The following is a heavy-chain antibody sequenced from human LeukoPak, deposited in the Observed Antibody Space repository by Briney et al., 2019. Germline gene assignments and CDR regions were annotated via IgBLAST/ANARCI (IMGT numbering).Heavy chain of an antibody. CDR3: ARCPRYYDFWSGSNPGGYYYYYMDV. D-gene: IGHD3-3*01. CDR1: GGSISSYY. J-gene: IGHJ6*03. V-gene: IGHV4-4*09. Sequence: SETLSLTCTVSGGSISSYYWSWIRQPPGKGLEWIGYIYTSGSTNYNPSLNSRVTISVDTSKNQFSLKLSSVTAADTAVYYCARCPRYYDFWSGSNPGGYYYYYMDVWGKGTTVTVSS. CDR2: IYTSGST.